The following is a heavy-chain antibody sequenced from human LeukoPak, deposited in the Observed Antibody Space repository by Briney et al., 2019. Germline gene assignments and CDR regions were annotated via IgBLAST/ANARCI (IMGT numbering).Heavy chain of an antibody. D-gene: IGHD5-12*01. Sequence: GASVKVSCKASGYTFTSYYMHWVRQAPGQGLEWMGIINPSGGSTSYAQKFQGRVTMTRDTSTSTVYMELSSLRSEDTAVYYCARMGGATIGDPPLDYWGQGNLVTVSS. CDR2: INPSGGST. CDR3: ARMGGATIGDPPLDY. CDR1: GYTFTSYY. J-gene: IGHJ4*02. V-gene: IGHV1-46*01.